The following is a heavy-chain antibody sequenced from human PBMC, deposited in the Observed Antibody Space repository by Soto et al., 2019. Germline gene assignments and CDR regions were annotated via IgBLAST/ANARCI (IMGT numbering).Heavy chain of an antibody. V-gene: IGHV4-31*03. D-gene: IGHD2-2*02. CDR3: ARSPSDCSSTSCYTGPFDP. Sequence: SETLSLTCTVSGGSISSGGYYWSWIRQHPGKGLEWIGYIYYSGSTYYNPSLKSRVTISVDTSKNQFSLKLSSVTAADTAVYYCARSPSDCSSTSCYTGPFDPWGQGTLVTVS. CDR2: IYYSGST. CDR1: GGSISSGGYY. J-gene: IGHJ5*02.